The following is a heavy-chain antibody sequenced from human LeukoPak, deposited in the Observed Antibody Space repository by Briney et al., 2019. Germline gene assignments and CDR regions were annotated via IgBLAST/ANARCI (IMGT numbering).Heavy chain of an antibody. J-gene: IGHJ4*02. CDR1: GFTFSNAW. CDR2: IKSKTDGGTT. V-gene: IGHV3-15*01. Sequence: GGSLRLSCAASGFTFSNAWMSWVRQAPGKGLEWVGRIKSKTDGGTTDYAAPVKGRFTISRDDSKNTLYLQMNSLKTEDTAVYYCTLLVGSSINRGYYFGYWGQGTLVTVSS. CDR3: TLLVGSSINRGYYFGY. D-gene: IGHD2-2*01.